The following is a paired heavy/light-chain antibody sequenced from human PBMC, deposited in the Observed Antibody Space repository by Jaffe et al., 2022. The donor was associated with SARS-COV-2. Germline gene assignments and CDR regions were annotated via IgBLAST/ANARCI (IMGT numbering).Heavy chain of an antibody. CDR3: ARGPAGTGYGSGWGYYYYYGLDV. J-gene: IGHJ6*02. Sequence: EVQLVESGGGLVKPGGSLRLSCAASGFAFSDYTMDWVRQAPGKGLEWVSSINGGTNKIYYADSVRGRLIVSRDNAKNSLYLQMNSLRAEDTAVYYCARGPAGTGYGSGWGYYYYYGLDVWGQGTTVTVSS. V-gene: IGHV3-21*01. D-gene: IGHD6-19*01. CDR1: GFAFSDYT. CDR2: INGGTNKI.
Light chain of an antibody. V-gene: IGKV3-15*01. CDR1: QSISTN. Sequence: EIVMTQSPVTLSVSPGERATLSCRASQSISTNLAWYQQRPGQAPRLLFYRASTRATGIPARFSGSGSGTEFTLTISSLQSEDFAVYYCQQCNDWPYTFGQGTKLEIK. CDR3: QQCNDWPYT. J-gene: IGKJ2*01. CDR2: RAS.